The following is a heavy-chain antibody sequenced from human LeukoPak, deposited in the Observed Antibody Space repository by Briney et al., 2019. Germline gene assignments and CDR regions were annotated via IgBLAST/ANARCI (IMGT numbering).Heavy chain of an antibody. Sequence: GASVKVSCKASGYTFTNYYMHWVRQAPGQGLEWMGIINPSGGATTSAQKFQGRVTMTRDTSTSTVYMELSSLRSEDTAVYYCASASPWVAEYSSSSAAGGSFDYWGQGTLVTVSS. CDR3: ASASPWVAEYSSSSAAGGSFDY. CDR2: INPSGGAT. D-gene: IGHD6-6*01. CDR1: GYTFTNYY. J-gene: IGHJ4*02. V-gene: IGHV1-46*01.